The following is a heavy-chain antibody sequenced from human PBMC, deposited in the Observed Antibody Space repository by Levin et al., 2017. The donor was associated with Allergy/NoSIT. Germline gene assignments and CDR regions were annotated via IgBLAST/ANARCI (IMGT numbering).Heavy chain of an antibody. D-gene: IGHD3-16*02. Sequence: GGSLRLSCAASGFTFDDYAMHWVRQAPGKGLEWVSGISWNSGSIGYADSVKGRFTISRDNAKNSLYLQMNSLRAEDTALYYCAKDSGSDRLRLGELSSGAFDIWGQGTMVTVSS. V-gene: IGHV3-9*01. CDR2: ISWNSGSI. J-gene: IGHJ3*02. CDR1: GFTFDDYA. CDR3: AKDSGSDRLRLGELSSGAFDI.